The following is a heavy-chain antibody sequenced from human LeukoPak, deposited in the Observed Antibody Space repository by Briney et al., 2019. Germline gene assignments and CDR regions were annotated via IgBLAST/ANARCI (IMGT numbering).Heavy chain of an antibody. V-gene: IGHV3-7*04. CDR2: IKQDGSKK. J-gene: IGHJ4*02. CDR3: TRVGYIDEGIDY. CDR1: GFPFSSYW. Sequence: GGSLRLSCVASGFPFSSYWMTWVHQAPGKGLEWVANIKQDGSKKSYVDSVKGRFTISRDNAKNSLYLQMNSLRAEDTAIYYCTRVGYIDEGIDYWGQGTLVTVSS. D-gene: IGHD5-24*01.